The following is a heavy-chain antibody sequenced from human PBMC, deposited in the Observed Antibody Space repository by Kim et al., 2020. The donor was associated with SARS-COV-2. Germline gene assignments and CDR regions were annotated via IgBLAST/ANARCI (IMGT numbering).Heavy chain of an antibody. CDR2: NT. CDR3: AREAVAGSFDY. V-gene: IGHV1-3*01. Sequence: NTRYSQTFQARVSITRDTSATTAYLELSGLRSEDTAVYYCAREAVAGSFDYWGQGTLVTVSS. J-gene: IGHJ4*02. D-gene: IGHD6-19*01.